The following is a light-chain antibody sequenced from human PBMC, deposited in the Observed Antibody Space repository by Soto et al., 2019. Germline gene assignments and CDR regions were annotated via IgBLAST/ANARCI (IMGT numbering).Light chain of an antibody. Sequence: EIVLTQSPGTLSLSPGERATLSCRASQSVSSTYLAWYQQKPGQAPRLLIYGASSRVTGIPDRFSGSGSGTDFTLTISRLEPEDFAVYYCQRYYISPFPFGQGTKLEIK. J-gene: IGKJ2*01. V-gene: IGKV3-20*01. CDR3: QRYYISPFP. CDR2: GAS. CDR1: QSVSSTY.